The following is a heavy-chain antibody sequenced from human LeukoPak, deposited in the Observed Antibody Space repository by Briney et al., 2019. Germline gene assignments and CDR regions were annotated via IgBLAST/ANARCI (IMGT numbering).Heavy chain of an antibody. D-gene: IGHD1-26*01. Sequence: GGSLRLSCAVSGFSVTNNYMSWVRQAPGKGLEWVSGISGSGFSTYSADSVKGRFTISRDNSKNTLHLQMNSLRAEDTAVYYCAKDLASGSFFAFDYWAQGTLVTVSS. CDR2: ISGSGFST. CDR1: GFSVTNNY. V-gene: IGHV3-23*01. J-gene: IGHJ4*02. CDR3: AKDLASGSFFAFDY.